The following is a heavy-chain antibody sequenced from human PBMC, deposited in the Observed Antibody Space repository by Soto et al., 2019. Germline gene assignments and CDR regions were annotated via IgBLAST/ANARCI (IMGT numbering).Heavy chain of an antibody. CDR3: AKDWEGNIVVVPAAMHPQIDY. J-gene: IGHJ4*02. CDR1: GFTFSSYA. D-gene: IGHD2-2*01. CDR2: ISGSGGST. V-gene: IGHV3-23*01. Sequence: GGSLRLSCAASGFTFSSYAMSWVRQAPGKGLEWVSAISGSGGSTYYADSVKGRFTISRDNSKNTLYLQMNSLRAEDTAVYYCAKDWEGNIVVVPAAMHPQIDYWGQGTLVTVSS.